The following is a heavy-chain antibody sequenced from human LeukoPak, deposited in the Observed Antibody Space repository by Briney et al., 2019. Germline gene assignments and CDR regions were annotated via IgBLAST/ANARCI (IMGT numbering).Heavy chain of an antibody. J-gene: IGHJ6*02. CDR1: GFTFSNYP. CDR2: IYSGGST. D-gene: IGHD2-15*01. Sequence: PGGSLRLSCAASGFTFSNYPMNWVRQAPGKGLEWVAVIYSGGSTYNADSVKGRFTISRDNSKNTLYLQMNSLRAEDTAVYYCARQYCSGGNCFYGMDVWGQGTTVTVSS. V-gene: IGHV3-66*04. CDR3: ARQYCSGGNCFYGMDV.